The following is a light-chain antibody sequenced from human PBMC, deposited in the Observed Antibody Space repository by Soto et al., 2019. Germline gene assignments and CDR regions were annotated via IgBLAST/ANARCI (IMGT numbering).Light chain of an antibody. V-gene: IGLV2-8*01. CDR1: SSDVGGYNS. CDR3: SSYADTGSHNLV. CDR2: EVN. Sequence: QSALTQPPSASGSPGQSVTISCTGTSSDVGGYNSVSWYQQHPGKAPKLMIHEVNKRPSGVPDRFSGSKSGNTASLTVSGLQAEDEAEYYCSSYADTGSHNLVFGGGTQLTVL. J-gene: IGLJ2*01.